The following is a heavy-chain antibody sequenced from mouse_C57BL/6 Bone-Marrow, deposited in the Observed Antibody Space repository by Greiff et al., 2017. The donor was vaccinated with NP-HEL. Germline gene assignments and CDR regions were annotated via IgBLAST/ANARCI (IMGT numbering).Heavy chain of an antibody. V-gene: IGHV5-4*01. CDR1: GFTFSSYA. J-gene: IGHJ2*01. D-gene: IGHD1-1*01. Sequence: EVNVVESGGGLVKPGGSLKLSCAASGFTFSSYAMSWVRQTPEKRLEWVATISDGGSYTYYPDNVKGRFTISRDNAKNNLYLQMSHLKSEDTAMYYCARDYYGNDYWGQGTTLTVSS. CDR2: ISDGGSYT. CDR3: ARDYYGNDY.